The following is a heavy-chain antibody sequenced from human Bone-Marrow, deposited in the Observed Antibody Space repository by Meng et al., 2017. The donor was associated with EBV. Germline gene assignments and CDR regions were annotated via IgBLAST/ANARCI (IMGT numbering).Heavy chain of an antibody. Sequence: VQLQESGPGLVQPSETLSLTCTVSGGSISSYWWSWVRQPPGKGLEWIGEIYHSGSTNYNPSLKSRVTISVDKSKNQFSLKLSSVTAADTAVYYCAKRTTAYLFDYWGQGTLVTVSS. CDR3: AKRTTAYLFDY. CDR2: IYHSGST. V-gene: IGHV4-4*02. J-gene: IGHJ4*02. D-gene: IGHD4-17*01. CDR1: GGSISSYW.